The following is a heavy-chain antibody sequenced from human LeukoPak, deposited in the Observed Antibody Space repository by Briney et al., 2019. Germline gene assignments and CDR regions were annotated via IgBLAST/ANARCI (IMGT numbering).Heavy chain of an antibody. J-gene: IGHJ4*02. CDR3: AKDQANYDFWSGYYTWGVFDY. Sequence: GGSLRLSCAASGFTVSSNYMSWVRQAPGKGLEWVSVIYSGGSTYYADSVKGRFTISRDNSKNTLYLQMNSLRAEDTAVYYCAKDQANYDFWSGYYTWGVFDYWGQGTLATVSS. D-gene: IGHD3-3*01. CDR2: IYSGGST. CDR1: GFTVSSNY. V-gene: IGHV3-66*01.